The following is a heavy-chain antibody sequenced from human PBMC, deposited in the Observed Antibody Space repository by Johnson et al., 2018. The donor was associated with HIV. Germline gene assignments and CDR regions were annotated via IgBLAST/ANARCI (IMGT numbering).Heavy chain of an antibody. CDR3: ARGNDYSNYGAFDI. Sequence: QVQLVESGGGLVQPGGSLRLSCAASRFTFSDYYMSWIRQAPWKGLEWVSYIDSSGSGIYYADSVKGRFTISRDNAKNSLYLQMHSLRAEDTAVYYCARGNDYSNYGAFDIWGQGTMVTVSS. CDR2: IDSSGSGI. V-gene: IGHV3-11*04. D-gene: IGHD4-11*01. J-gene: IGHJ3*02. CDR1: RFTFSDYY.